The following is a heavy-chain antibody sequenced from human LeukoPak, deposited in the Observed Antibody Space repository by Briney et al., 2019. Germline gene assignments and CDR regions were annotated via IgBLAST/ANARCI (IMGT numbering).Heavy chain of an antibody. V-gene: IGHV3-48*03. D-gene: IGHD4-17*01. Sequence: PGGSLRLSCAASGFTFSSYEMNWVRQAPGKGLEWVSYISSSGSSKYYADSVKGRFTISRDNAKNSLYLQMNSLSAEDTAVYYCAKIPDYGASWYFDYWGQGTLVTVSS. CDR3: AKIPDYGASWYFDY. CDR2: ISSSGSSK. J-gene: IGHJ4*02. CDR1: GFTFSSYE.